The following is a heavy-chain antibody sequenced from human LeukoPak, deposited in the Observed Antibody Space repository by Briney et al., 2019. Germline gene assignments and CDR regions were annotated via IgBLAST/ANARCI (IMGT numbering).Heavy chain of an antibody. CDR3: ARTHDMITFGGVIVHDAFDI. D-gene: IGHD3-16*02. V-gene: IGHV3-23*01. CDR1: GFTFSSDA. J-gene: IGHJ3*02. Sequence: PGGSLRLSCAASGFTFSSDAMSWVRQAPGKGLEWVSAISGSGGSTYYADSVKGRFTISRDNSKNSLYLQMNSLRAEDTAVYYCARTHDMITFGGVIVHDAFDIWGQGTMVTVSS. CDR2: ISGSGGST.